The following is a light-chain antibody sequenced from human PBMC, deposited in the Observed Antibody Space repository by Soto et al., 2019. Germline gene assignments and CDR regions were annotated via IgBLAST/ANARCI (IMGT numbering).Light chain of an antibody. CDR1: QTISSW. CDR2: DAS. J-gene: IGKJ3*01. Sequence: DIQMTQSPSTLSGSVGDRVTITCRASQTISSWLAWYQQKPGKAPKLLIYDASDLHSGVPARFSGSGYGTEFTLTISSLQPEDFDTYCCLPKYFYPFALRPGT. CDR3: LPKYFYPFA. V-gene: IGKV1-5*01.